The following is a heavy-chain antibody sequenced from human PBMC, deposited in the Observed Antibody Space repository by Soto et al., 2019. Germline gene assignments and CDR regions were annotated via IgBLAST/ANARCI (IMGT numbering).Heavy chain of an antibody. CDR1: GFTVSSNY. V-gene: IGHV3-66*01. J-gene: IGHJ6*03. Sequence: GGSLRLSCAASGFTVSSNYMSWVRQAPGKGLEWVSVIYSGGSTYYADSVKGRFTISRDNSKNTLYLQMNSLRAEDTAVYYCASSIAAAGRYYYYYMDVWGKGTTVTVS. CDR2: IYSGGST. D-gene: IGHD6-13*01. CDR3: ASSIAAAGRYYYYYMDV.